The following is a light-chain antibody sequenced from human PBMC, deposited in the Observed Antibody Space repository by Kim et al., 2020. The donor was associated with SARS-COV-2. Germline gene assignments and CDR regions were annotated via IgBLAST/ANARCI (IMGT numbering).Light chain of an antibody. CDR3: EQHGTLIT. CDR2: GAS. CDR1: QSVSSSD. J-gene: IGKJ5*01. V-gene: IGKV3-20*01. Sequence: EIVLTQSPGTLSLSPGERATLSCRASQSVSSSDLAWYQQKRGQAPSLLIYGASNRATGIPDRFSGSGSGTDFTLTISRLEPEDFAIYYCEQHGTLITFAQGTRLEIK.